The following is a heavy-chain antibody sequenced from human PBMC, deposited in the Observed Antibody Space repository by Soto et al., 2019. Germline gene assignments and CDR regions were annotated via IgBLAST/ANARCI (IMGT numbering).Heavy chain of an antibody. Sequence: SVEVSCKASRYSFTSYAMHWLRQAPGQRLEWMGWINAGNGNTKYSQKFQGRVTITRDTSASTAYMELSSLRSEDTAVYYCARGPKDYYGSSGYCLDYWGQGTLVTVSS. CDR2: INAGNGNT. J-gene: IGHJ4*02. CDR1: RYSFTSYA. V-gene: IGHV1-3*01. D-gene: IGHD3-22*01. CDR3: ARGPKDYYGSSGYCLDY.